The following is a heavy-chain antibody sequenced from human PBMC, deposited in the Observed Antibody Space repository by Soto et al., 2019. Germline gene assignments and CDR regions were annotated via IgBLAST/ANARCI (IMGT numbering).Heavy chain of an antibody. CDR1: GYTFTSYD. CDR2: MNPSTGST. CDR3: ARGRLVAGTVDY. V-gene: IGHV1-8*01. D-gene: IGHD6-19*01. J-gene: IGHJ4*02. Sequence: QVQLVQSGAEVKKPGASVKVSCKASGYTFTSYDIKWVRQATGQGLEWMGWMNPSTGSTGFAQKFQGRFTMISNTSISTAYLELSSLTSEETAVYYCARGRLVAGTVDYWGQGTLVTVSS.